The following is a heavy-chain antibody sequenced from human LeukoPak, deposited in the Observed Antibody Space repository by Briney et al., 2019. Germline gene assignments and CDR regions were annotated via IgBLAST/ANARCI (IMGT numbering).Heavy chain of an antibody. D-gene: IGHD5-24*01. J-gene: IGHJ1*01. CDR2: INHSGST. CDR3: ARTDSRLQTRGGPFQH. Sequence: PSETLSLTCAVYGGSFSGYYWSWIRQPPGKGLEWIGEINHSGSTNYNPSLKSRVTISVDTSKNQFSLKLSSVTAADTAVYYCARTDSRLQTRGGPFQHWGQGTLVTVSS. CDR1: GGSFSGYY. V-gene: IGHV4-34*01.